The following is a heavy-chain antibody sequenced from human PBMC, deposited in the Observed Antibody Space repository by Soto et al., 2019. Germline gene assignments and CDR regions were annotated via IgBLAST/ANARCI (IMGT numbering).Heavy chain of an antibody. J-gene: IGHJ4*02. V-gene: IGHV4-34*01. CDR3: ARDTITGLFDY. CDR2: INHSGST. D-gene: IGHD2-8*02. Sequence: SDTLSLTCAVYGGTFSGYYWTWIRQPPGTGLEWIGEINHSGSTNYNPSLKSRVTISVDTSKNQFSLKLTSVTAADTAVYYCARDTITGLFDYWGQGTLVT. CDR1: GGTFSGYY.